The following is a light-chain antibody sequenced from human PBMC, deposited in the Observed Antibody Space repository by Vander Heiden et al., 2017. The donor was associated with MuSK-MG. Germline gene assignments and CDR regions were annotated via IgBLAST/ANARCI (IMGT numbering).Light chain of an antibody. CDR1: QSISSY. J-gene: IGKJ2*01. V-gene: IGKV1-39*01. CDR3: QQSYSTPYT. CDR2: AAS. Sequence: DIQMTQSPSSLSASVGDRVTITCRASQSISSYLNWYQQKPGKAPKLLIYAASSLQSGVPSRFSGSGSGTDFTLTISSLQPKDFATYYCQQSYSTPYTFGQGTKLEIK.